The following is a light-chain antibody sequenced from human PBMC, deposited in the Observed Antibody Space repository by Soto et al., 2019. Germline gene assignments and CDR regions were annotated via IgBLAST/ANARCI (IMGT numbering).Light chain of an antibody. Sequence: SRAILAMSPGERANLSFRASQSLNRDLAWYQQKPGQSPRLLIFGASIRATGIPDRFSGSGSGTDFTLTISRLEPEDFAVYYCQQYGSSGTFGQGTKVDIK. V-gene: IGKV3-20*01. J-gene: IGKJ1*01. CDR3: QQYGSSGT. CDR2: GAS. CDR1: QSLNRD.